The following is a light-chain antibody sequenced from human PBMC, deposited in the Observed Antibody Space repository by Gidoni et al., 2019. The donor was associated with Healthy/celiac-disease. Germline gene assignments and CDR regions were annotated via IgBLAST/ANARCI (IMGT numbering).Light chain of an antibody. CDR3: QQSYSTPWT. V-gene: IGKV1-39*01. CDR2: AAS. CDR1: QSISSY. Sequence: DIPMTQPTSSLSASVGDRVTITCRASQSISSYLNWYQQKPGKAPKLLIYAASSLQSGVPSRFSGSGSGTDFTLTISSLQPEDFATYYCQQSYSTPWTFGQGTKVEIK. J-gene: IGKJ1*01.